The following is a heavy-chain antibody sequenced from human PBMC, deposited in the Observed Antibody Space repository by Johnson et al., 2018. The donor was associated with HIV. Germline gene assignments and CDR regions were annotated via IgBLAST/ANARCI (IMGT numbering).Heavy chain of an antibody. Sequence: VQLVESGGGVVRPGGSLRLSCAASGFSFDDYGMSWVRQAPGKGLEWVSGINWNGGTTGYADSVKGRFTISRDNAKNSLYLQMNSLRAEDTAVYYCASYYNFWSDLMGISFDIWGQGTMVTVSS. J-gene: IGHJ3*02. D-gene: IGHD3-3*01. CDR3: ASYYNFWSDLMGISFDI. CDR1: GFSFDDYG. CDR2: INWNGGTT. V-gene: IGHV3-20*04.